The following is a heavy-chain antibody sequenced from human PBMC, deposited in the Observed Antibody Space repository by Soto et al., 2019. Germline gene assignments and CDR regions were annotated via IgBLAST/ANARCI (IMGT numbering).Heavy chain of an antibody. V-gene: IGHV4-34*01. CDR3: ARWYYDILTGYNYFDY. J-gene: IGHJ4*02. Sequence: PSETLPLTCAGYGGSLSGYYWSWIRQPTGKGLEWIGEINHSGSTNYNPSLKSRVTISVDTSKNQFSLKLSSVTAADTAVYYCARWYYDILTGYNYFDYWGQGTLVTVSS. D-gene: IGHD3-9*01. CDR2: INHSGST. CDR1: GGSLSGYY.